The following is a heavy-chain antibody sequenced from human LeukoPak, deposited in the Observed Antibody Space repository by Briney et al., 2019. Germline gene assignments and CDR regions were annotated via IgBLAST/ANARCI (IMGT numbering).Heavy chain of an antibody. CDR1: GYTFTSNY. CDR2: IYPRDGST. CDR3: ARDGGSFSYNMDV. Sequence: PQASVKVSCKASGYTFTSNYIHWVRQAPGQGLEWMGMIYPRDGSTSYAQKFQGRVTVTSDTSTSTVYMELSSLRSEDTAVYFCARDGGSFSYNMDVWGQGTTVTVSS. V-gene: IGHV1-46*01. D-gene: IGHD1-26*01. J-gene: IGHJ6*02.